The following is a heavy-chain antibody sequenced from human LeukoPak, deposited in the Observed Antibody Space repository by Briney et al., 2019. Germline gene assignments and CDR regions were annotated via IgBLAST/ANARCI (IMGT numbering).Heavy chain of an antibody. D-gene: IGHD2-8*02. CDR2: ISSSSSYI. J-gene: IGHJ3*02. V-gene: IGHV3-21*01. Sequence: GGSLRLSCAASGFTFSSYSMNWVRQAPGKGLEWVSSISSSSSYIYYADSVKGRFTISRDNAKNSLYLQMNSLRAEDTAVYYCAREVTWSDAFDIWGQGTMVTVSS. CDR3: AREVTWSDAFDI. CDR1: GFTFSSYS.